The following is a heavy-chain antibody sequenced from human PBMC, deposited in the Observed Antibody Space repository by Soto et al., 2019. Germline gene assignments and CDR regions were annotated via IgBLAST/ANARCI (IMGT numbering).Heavy chain of an antibody. Sequence: GASVKVSCKASGFTFTSSAVQWVRQARGQRLEWIGWIVVGSGNTNYAQKFQERVTITRDMSTSTAYMELSSLRSEDTAVYYCAADLDYCDSSGYYYRYDYWGQGTLVTVSS. CDR3: AADLDYCDSSGYYYRYDY. J-gene: IGHJ4*02. D-gene: IGHD3-22*01. CDR2: IVVGSGNT. V-gene: IGHV1-58*01. CDR1: GFTFTSSA.